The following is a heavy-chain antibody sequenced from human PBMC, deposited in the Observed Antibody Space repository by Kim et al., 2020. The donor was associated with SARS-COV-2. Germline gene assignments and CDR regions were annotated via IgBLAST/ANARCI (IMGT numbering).Heavy chain of an antibody. CDR1: GFTFTSYW. V-gene: IGHV3-7*03. J-gene: IGHJ4*02. CDR2: IKQDRSEK. Sequence: GGSLRLSCAASGFTFTSYWMTWVRQAPGKGLEWVANIKQDRSEKYYVDSVKGRFTISRDNAKNSLYLQLNILRADDPAVYFCARGRYIEYWGQGTLVPVS. CDR3: ARGRYIEY.